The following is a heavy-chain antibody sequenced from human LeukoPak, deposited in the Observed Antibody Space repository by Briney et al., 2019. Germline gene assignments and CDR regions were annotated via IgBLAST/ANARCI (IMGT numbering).Heavy chain of an antibody. CDR2: IYPADSNP. CDR1: GYTFSTYW. CDR3: VRHGLGTNWFGFDY. Sequence: RGESLKISCKGSGYTFSTYWIGWVRQMPGRGLEWMGIIYPADSNPRYSPSFQGQVTISADKSISTAYLQWSSLKASDSAMYYCVRHGLGTNWFGFDYWGQGTLVTVSS. V-gene: IGHV5-51*01. D-gene: IGHD1-1*01. J-gene: IGHJ4*02.